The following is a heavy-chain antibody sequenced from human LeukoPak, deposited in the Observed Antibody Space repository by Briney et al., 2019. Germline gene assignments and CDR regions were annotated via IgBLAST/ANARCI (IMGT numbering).Heavy chain of an antibody. CDR1: GFTFSTYA. D-gene: IGHD5-18*01. V-gene: IGHV3-33*06. CDR3: AKDPHGSYGPRYLFDF. CDR2: IWYDGSNK. J-gene: IGHJ4*02. Sequence: PGGSLGLSCAASGFTFSTYAMHWVRQAPGKGLEWVAVIWYDGSNKYYADSVKGRFDITRDNSKNTLNLHMNGLRAEDTAVYYCAKDPHGSYGPRYLFDFWGQGTVVTVSS.